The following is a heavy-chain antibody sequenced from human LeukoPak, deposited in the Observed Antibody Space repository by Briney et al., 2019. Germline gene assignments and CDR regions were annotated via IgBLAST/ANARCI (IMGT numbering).Heavy chain of an antibody. D-gene: IGHD4-17*01. CDR3: ARGHGDYPT. V-gene: IGHV3-7*01. CDR1: VFTFSSYW. J-gene: IGHJ5*02. CDR2: IKKDGSEK. Sequence: HPGGSLRLSCAASVFTFSSYWMSCVPQAPGKGLGWVANIKKDGSEKYYMDSVKGRFTISRDNAKSSLFLQMSSLRAEDTAVYYCARGHGDYPTWGQGTLVSVSS.